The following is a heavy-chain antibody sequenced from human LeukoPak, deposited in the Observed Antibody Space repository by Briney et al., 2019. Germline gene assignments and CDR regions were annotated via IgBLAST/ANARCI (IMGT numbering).Heavy chain of an antibody. CDR1: GFTFSSYW. D-gene: IGHD6-6*01. J-gene: IGHJ3*02. CDR2: INSDGSST. Sequence: GGSLRLSCAASGFTFSSYWMHWVRQAPGKGLVWVSRINSDGSSTSYADSVKGRFTISRDNAKNSLYLQMNSLRAEDTAVYYCARGTIRSIAARSAFDIWGQGTMVTVSS. CDR3: ARGTIRSIAARSAFDI. V-gene: IGHV3-74*01.